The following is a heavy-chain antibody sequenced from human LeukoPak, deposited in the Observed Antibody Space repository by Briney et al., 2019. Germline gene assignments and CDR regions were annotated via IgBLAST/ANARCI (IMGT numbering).Heavy chain of an antibody. J-gene: IGHJ4*02. CDR2: VHLDGRT. V-gene: IGHV4-4*02. D-gene: IGHD6-25*01. Sequence: SETLSLTCGVSGVSVSSTNWWTWIRQPPGKGLEWIGEVHLDGRTNFNPSLKSRLTMSVDLSENHVSLKLTSVTAADAAVYYCAREGGFYRPLDYSGQGTLVTVSS. CDR3: AREGGFYRPLDY. CDR1: GVSVSSTNW.